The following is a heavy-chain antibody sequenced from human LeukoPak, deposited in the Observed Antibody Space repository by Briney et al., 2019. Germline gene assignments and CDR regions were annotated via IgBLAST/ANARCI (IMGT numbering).Heavy chain of an antibody. J-gene: IGHJ4*02. CDR3: SATPSIIAVAWGY. CDR1: GFTFSSYG. CDR2: ISSKGGST. V-gene: IGHV3-23*01. Sequence: GGTLRHSSAAPGFTFSSYGMSWVPQAPGKGLESVSAISSKGGSTYYADSVKSRFTISRDKTQNTLYIQKNSLRDQDTPLYNTSATPSIIAVAWGYWGQGTLATVSS. D-gene: IGHD6-19*01.